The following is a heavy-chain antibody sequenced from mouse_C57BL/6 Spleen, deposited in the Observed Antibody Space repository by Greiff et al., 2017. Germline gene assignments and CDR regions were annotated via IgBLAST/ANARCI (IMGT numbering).Heavy chain of an antibody. D-gene: IGHD1-1*01. CDR1: GYAFSSSW. J-gene: IGHJ2*01. Sequence: QVQLKESGPELVKPGASVKISCKASGYAFSSSWMNWVKQRPGKGLEWIGRIYPGDGDTNYNGKFKGKATLTADKSSSTAYMQLSSLTSEDSAVYFCARGYYGSSYEDYFDYWGQGTTLTVSS. CDR3: ARGYYGSSYEDYFDY. CDR2: IYPGDGDT. V-gene: IGHV1-82*01.